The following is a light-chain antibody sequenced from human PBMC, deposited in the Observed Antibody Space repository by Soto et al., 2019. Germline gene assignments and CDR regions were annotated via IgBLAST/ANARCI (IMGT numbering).Light chain of an antibody. Sequence: EIVLTQSPGTLSLSPGERATLSCRASQSVSSSYLAWYQQKPGQAPRLLIYGASSRATGIPDRFSGSGSGTDFTLTISRLEPEDFAVYYCQQYGSSPQTLGQGTNVDIK. V-gene: IGKV3-20*01. CDR2: GAS. CDR1: QSVSSSY. J-gene: IGKJ1*01. CDR3: QQYGSSPQT.